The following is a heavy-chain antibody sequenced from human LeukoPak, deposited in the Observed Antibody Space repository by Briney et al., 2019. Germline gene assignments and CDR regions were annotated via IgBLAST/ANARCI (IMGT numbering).Heavy chain of an antibody. J-gene: IGHJ3*02. V-gene: IGHV1-18*01. Sequence: ASVKVSCKASGYTFTSYVISWVRQAPGQGLEWMGWISAYNGNTNYAQKLQGRVTMTTDTSTSTAYMELRSLRSEDTAVYYCARVYRTYCGGDCLFGAFDIWGQGTMVTVSS. D-gene: IGHD2-21*01. CDR3: ARVYRTYCGGDCLFGAFDI. CDR1: GYTFTSYV. CDR2: ISAYNGNT.